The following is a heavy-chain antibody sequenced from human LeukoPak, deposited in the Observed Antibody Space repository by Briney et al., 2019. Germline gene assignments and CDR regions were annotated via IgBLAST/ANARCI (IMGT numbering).Heavy chain of an antibody. Sequence: SKTLSLTCTVSGGSISSYYWSWIRQPPGKGLEWIGYIYYSGSTNYNPGSTNYNPSLKSRVTISVDTSKNQFSLKLSSVTAADTALYYCAKTSSTSWAPLDYWGQGTLVTVSS. V-gene: IGHV4-59*01. D-gene: IGHD6-13*01. CDR3: AKTSSTSWAPLDY. CDR2: IYYSGSTNYNPGST. CDR1: GGSISSYY. J-gene: IGHJ4*02.